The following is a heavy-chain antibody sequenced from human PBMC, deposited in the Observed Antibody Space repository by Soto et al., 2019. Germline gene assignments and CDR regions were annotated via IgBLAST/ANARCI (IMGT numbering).Heavy chain of an antibody. CDR1: GYIFTSYY. Sequence: QVQLVQSGAEVKKPGAAMQVSCKASGYIFTSYYIHWVRQAPGQGLEWVGFIDPSAGSTSYAQKFQSRVTLTRDTSTSTVYMELRSLRSVDTAVYYCARNDKSGLDYWGQGTLVTVSS. D-gene: IGHD1-1*01. J-gene: IGHJ4*02. CDR2: IDPSAGST. V-gene: IGHV1-46*01. CDR3: ARNDKSGLDY.